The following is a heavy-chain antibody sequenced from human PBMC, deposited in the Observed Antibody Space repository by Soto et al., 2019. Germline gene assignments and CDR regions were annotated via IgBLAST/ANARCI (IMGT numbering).Heavy chain of an antibody. V-gene: IGHV3-33*01. CDR3: ARAAMIDSYYYYMDV. Sequence: QVQLVESGGGVVQPGRSLRLSCAASGFTFSSYGIHWVRQAPGKGLEWVAGIWYDGSNKYYADSVKGRFTISRDNSKNTPYLQMDSLRAEDTAVYYCARAAMIDSYYYYMDVWGKGTAVTVSS. D-gene: IGHD2-21*01. CDR2: IWYDGSNK. J-gene: IGHJ6*03. CDR1: GFTFSSYG.